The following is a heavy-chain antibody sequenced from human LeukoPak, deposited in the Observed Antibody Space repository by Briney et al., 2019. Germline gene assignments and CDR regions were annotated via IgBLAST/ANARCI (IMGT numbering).Heavy chain of an antibody. V-gene: IGHV3-30*02. D-gene: IGHD3/OR15-3a*01. CDR3: AKDRANAWTSDY. J-gene: IGHJ4*02. CDR2: TTYDEGDK. Sequence: GGSLRLSCAASGFTFSNYAMYWLRQAPGKGLEWVAFTTYDEGDKFYADSVKGRFTISRDNSKNTLYLQMNSLRAEDTALYYCAKDRANAWTSDYWGRGTLVTVSS. CDR1: GFTFSNYA.